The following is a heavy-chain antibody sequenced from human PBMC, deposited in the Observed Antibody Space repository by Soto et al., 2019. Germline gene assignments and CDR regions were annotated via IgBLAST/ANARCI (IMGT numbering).Heavy chain of an antibody. Sequence: ASVKVSCKPSGYSFSNFYVHWVRQAPGQGLEWMGIIDPSSGTTSYTQKFQGRATMTEDTSTDTAYMELSSLRSEDTAVYYCATFRGAYYYYGMDVWGQGTTVTVSS. D-gene: IGHD3-10*01. V-gene: IGHV1-46*01. CDR2: IDPSSGTT. CDR1: GYSFSNFY. J-gene: IGHJ6*02. CDR3: ATFRGAYYYYGMDV.